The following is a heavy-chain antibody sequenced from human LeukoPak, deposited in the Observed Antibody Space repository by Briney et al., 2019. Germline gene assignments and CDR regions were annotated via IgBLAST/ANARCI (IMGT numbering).Heavy chain of an antibody. Sequence: PGGSLRLTCTVSGFTVSSNSMSWVRQAPGKGLEGGSFIYSDNTHYSDSVKGRFTISRDKSKNTLYLHMNSLRAEDTAVYYCARRAGAYSHPYDYWGQGTLVTVSS. CDR1: GFTVSSNS. CDR3: ARRAGAYSHPYDY. J-gene: IGHJ4*02. D-gene: IGHD4/OR15-4a*01. V-gene: IGHV3-53*01. CDR2: IYSDNT.